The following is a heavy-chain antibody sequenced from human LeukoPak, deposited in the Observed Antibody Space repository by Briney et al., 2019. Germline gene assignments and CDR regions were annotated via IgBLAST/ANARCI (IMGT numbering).Heavy chain of an antibody. CDR1: GYTFTGYY. D-gene: IGHD2-15*01. Sequence: ASVKVSCKASGYTFTGYYMHWLRQAPGQGLEWMGRINPNSGGTNYAQKFQGRVTMTRDTSISTAYMELSRLRSDDTAVYYCAGYGEYCSGGSCYYYFDYWGQETLVTVSS. V-gene: IGHV1-2*06. CDR2: INPNSGGT. CDR3: AGYGEYCSGGSCYYYFDY. J-gene: IGHJ4*02.